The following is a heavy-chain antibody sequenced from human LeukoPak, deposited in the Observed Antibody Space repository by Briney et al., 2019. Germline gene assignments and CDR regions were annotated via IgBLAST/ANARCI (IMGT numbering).Heavy chain of an antibody. V-gene: IGHV4-61*01. CDR3: ARDHLWFGASQGHYGMDV. CDR2: IYYSGST. Sequence: SETLPLTCTVSGGSVSSGSYYWSWIRQPPGTGLEWIGYIYYSGSTKYNPSLKSRVTISVDTSKNQFSLKLSSVTAADTAVYYCARDHLWFGASQGHYGMDVWGKGTTVTVSS. CDR1: GGSVSSGSYY. J-gene: IGHJ6*04. D-gene: IGHD3-10*01.